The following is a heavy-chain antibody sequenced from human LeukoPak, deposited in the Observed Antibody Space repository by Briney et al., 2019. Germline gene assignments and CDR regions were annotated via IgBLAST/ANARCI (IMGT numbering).Heavy chain of an antibody. Sequence: GGSLRLSCATSGFTFVNYGLSWVRRAPGKGLEWLCAINYNGAITDYADSVKGRFTISRDNAKNSLYLRMDSLRAEDTALYYCARDRLGPSFSVSHFDLWGQGTLVTVSS. CDR1: GFTFVNYG. CDR2: INYNGAIT. J-gene: IGHJ4*02. D-gene: IGHD3-3*02. CDR3: ARDRLGPSFSVSHFDL. V-gene: IGHV3-20*04.